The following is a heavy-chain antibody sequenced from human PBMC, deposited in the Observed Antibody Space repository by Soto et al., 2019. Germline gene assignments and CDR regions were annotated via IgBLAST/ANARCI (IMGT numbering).Heavy chain of an antibody. D-gene: IGHD2-2*01. CDR2: IYYSGTT. V-gene: IGHV4-39*01. CDR3: VGSCISCYEGYWFDP. J-gene: IGHJ5*02. CDR1: GGSISNTNFY. Sequence: QLQLQESGPGLVKPSETLSLTCTASGGSISNTNFYWGWVRQSPGQGLEWIGGIYYSGTTYYNPSLKSRVTISVDTSKNQFSLKLSSVTAADTAVYYCVGSCISCYEGYWFDPWGQGALVTVSS.